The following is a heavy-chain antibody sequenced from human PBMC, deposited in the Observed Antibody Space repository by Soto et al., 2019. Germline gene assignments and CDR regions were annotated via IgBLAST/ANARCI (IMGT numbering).Heavy chain of an antibody. V-gene: IGHV4-31*03. D-gene: IGHD2-21*02. CDR2: IYYSGST. Sequence: SETLSLTCPVSGGSINSGCYYWSWIRQHPGKGLEWIGYIYYSGSTYYNPSLKSRVTISVDTSKNQFSLKLSSVTAADTAVYYCARVCGGDCHNGMDVWGQGTTVTVSS. CDR3: ARVCGGDCHNGMDV. J-gene: IGHJ6*02. CDR1: GGSINSGCYY.